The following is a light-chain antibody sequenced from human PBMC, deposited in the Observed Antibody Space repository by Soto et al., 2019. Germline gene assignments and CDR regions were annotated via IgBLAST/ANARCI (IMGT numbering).Light chain of an antibody. Sequence: QSALTQPRSVSGSPGQSVTISCTGNNTNVGAYNYVSWYQQLPGKAPKLIIYDVSTRPSGVPDRFSGAKSANTASLTISGLRPEDEADYYCCSFAGIATPVTFGGGTQLTVL. CDR2: DVS. V-gene: IGLV2-11*01. J-gene: IGLJ2*01. CDR1: NTNVGAYNY. CDR3: CSFAGIATPVT.